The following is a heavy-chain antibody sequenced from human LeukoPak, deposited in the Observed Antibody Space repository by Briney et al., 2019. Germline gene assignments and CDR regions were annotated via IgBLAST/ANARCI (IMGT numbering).Heavy chain of an antibody. Sequence: GGSLRLSCAASGFTFSSYWMSWVRQAPGKGLEWVANIKQDGSEKYYVDSVKGRFTISRDNAKNSLYLQMNSLRAEDTAVYYCARPKLSSGWYRAFDIWGQGTMVTVS. CDR3: ARPKLSSGWYRAFDI. CDR2: IKQDGSEK. J-gene: IGHJ3*02. V-gene: IGHV3-7*01. CDR1: GFTFSSYW. D-gene: IGHD6-19*01.